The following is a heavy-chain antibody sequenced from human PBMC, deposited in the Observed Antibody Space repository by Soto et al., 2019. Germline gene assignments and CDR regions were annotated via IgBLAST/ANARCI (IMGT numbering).Heavy chain of an antibody. CDR3: ARRYGGNFDY. D-gene: IGHD2-15*01. J-gene: IGHJ4*02. CDR2: IYYSGST. Sequence: PSETLSLTCTVSGGSISSGGYYWSWIRQHPEKGLEWIGYIYYSGSTCYNPSLKSRVTISVDTSKNQFSLKLSSVTAADTAVYYCARRYGGNFDYWGQGTLVTVSS. CDR1: GGSISSGGYY. V-gene: IGHV4-31*03.